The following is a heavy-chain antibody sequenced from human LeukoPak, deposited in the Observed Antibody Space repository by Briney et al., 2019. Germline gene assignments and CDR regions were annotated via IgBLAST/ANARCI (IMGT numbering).Heavy chain of an antibody. CDR2: ISGSGGSI. CDR3: AKDTGYSYGYSDY. CDR1: GFTFNSDA. Sequence: GWSLRLSCAASGFTFNSDAMSWVRQAPGKGLEWVSAISGSGGSIYYADSVKGRFTISRDNSKNTLYLQMNSLRAEDTAVYYCAKDTGYSYGYSDYWGQGTLVTVSS. D-gene: IGHD5-18*01. V-gene: IGHV3-23*01. J-gene: IGHJ4*02.